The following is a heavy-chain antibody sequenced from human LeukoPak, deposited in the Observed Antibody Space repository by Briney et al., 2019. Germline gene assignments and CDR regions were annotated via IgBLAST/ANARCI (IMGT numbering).Heavy chain of an antibody. Sequence: SVTVSCMDSGGTFRDYTISWVGQAPGQGNEWMGRIIPILGIANYAQKFQGRVTITADKSTSTAYMELSSLRSEDTAVYYCARSSGWSLTWFDPWGQGTLVTVSS. V-gene: IGHV1-69*02. J-gene: IGHJ5*02. CDR1: GGTFRDYT. D-gene: IGHD6-19*01. CDR2: IIPILGIA. CDR3: ARSSGWSLTWFDP.